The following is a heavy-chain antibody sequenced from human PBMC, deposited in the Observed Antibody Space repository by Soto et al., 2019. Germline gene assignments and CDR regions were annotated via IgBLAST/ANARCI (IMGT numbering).Heavy chain of an antibody. V-gene: IGHV3-21*01. CDR2: ISSTGALM. J-gene: IGHJ4*02. Sequence: GGSLRLSCAASGFIFSQYSMNWVRQAPGKGLEWVSSISSTGALMYYADSVKGRFTISRDDADNSLYLQINSLRVEDTALYYCARDRLARGIPVAGRIDYWGQGALVTVSS. D-gene: IGHD6-19*01. CDR3: ARDRLARGIPVAGRIDY. CDR1: GFIFSQYS.